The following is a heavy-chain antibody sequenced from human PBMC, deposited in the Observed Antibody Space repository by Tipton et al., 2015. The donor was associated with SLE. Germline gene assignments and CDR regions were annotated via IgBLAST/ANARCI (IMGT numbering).Heavy chain of an antibody. V-gene: IGHV4-59*12. CDR3: ARDGDSTGRSYFQH. J-gene: IGHJ1*01. CDR1: GGSISTNY. D-gene: IGHD3-22*01. Sequence: TLSLTCSVSGGSISTNYWIWIRQPPGKGLEWIGYISDGGGTNYNPSLKSRVTISIDPAKNQFSLKLTSVTAADTAVYYCARDGDSTGRSYFQHWGQGTLVTVSS. CDR2: ISDGGGT.